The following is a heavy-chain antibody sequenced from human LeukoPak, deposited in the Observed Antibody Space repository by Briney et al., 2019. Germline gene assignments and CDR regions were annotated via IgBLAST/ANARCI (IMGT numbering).Heavy chain of an antibody. CDR1: GFPLSSYA. Sequence: PGGSRRLSGPASGFPLSSYAMSWVRQAPGKGLEWVSAISGSGGSTYYADSVKGRFTISRDNSKHTLYLQMNSLRAEDTAVYYCAKLLGPRSHFDYWGQGTLVTVSS. CDR2: ISGSGGST. J-gene: IGHJ4*02. D-gene: IGHD2-8*02. V-gene: IGHV3-23*01. CDR3: AKLLGPRSHFDY.